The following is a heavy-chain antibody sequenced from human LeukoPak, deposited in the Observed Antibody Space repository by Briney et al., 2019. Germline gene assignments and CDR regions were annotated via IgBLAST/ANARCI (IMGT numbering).Heavy chain of an antibody. Sequence: GGSLRLSCAASGFTFSTYAMSWVRQAPGKGLEWVSGISDSGGTTYYADSVKGRFTISRDNSKNTLYLQMNSLRAEDTAVYYCARGGSGSYYIDSWGQGTLVTVSS. V-gene: IGHV3-23*01. D-gene: IGHD3-10*01. CDR3: ARGGSGSYYIDS. J-gene: IGHJ5*01. CDR2: ISDSGGTT. CDR1: GFTFSTYA.